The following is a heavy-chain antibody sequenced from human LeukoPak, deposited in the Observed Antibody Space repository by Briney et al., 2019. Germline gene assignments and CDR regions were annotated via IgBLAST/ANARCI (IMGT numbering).Heavy chain of an antibody. V-gene: IGHV1-18*01. CDR1: GYNFISYG. Sequence: ASLKVSCKASGYNFISYGISWVRQAPGQGLEWMGWISPNNGNTNYAPNVQGRVTMTKDTSTSTAYMELRSLGSDDTAVYYCARDYGDYGVDYWGQGTLVTVSS. D-gene: IGHD4-17*01. J-gene: IGHJ4*02. CDR3: ARDYGDYGVDY. CDR2: ISPNNGNT.